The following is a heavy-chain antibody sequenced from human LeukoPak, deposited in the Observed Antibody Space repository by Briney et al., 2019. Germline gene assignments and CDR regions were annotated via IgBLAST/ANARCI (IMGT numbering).Heavy chain of an antibody. CDR3: ARARVAAPTPWGMDV. CDR2: IWYDGSNK. CDR1: GFTFSSYG. Sequence: GGSLRLSCAASGFTFSSYGMHWVRQAPGKGLEWVAVIWYDGSNKYYADSVKGRFTISRDNSKNTLYLQMNSLRAEDTAVYYCARARVAAPTPWGMDVWGQGTTVTVSS. V-gene: IGHV3-33*01. D-gene: IGHD6-6*01. J-gene: IGHJ6*02.